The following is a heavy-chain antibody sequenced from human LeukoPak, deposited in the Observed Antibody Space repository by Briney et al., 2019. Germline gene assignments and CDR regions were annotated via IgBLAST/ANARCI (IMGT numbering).Heavy chain of an antibody. CDR3: ARSGSGYYSYFDY. CDR1: GYIFTGYY. V-gene: IGHV1-2*02. J-gene: IGHJ4*02. D-gene: IGHD3-22*01. Sequence: GASVKVSCKASGYIFTGYYMHWVRQAPGQGLEWMGWINPNSGDTNYAQKFQGRVTMTRDTSISTAYMELSRLRSDDTAVYYCARSGSGYYSYFDYWGQGTLVTVSS. CDR2: INPNSGDT.